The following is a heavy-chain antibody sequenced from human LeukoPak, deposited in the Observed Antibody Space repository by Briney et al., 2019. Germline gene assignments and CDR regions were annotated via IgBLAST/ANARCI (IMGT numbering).Heavy chain of an antibody. CDR3: ARAWGSSSRVDY. J-gene: IGHJ4*02. CDR1: GGSISSGSYY. Sequence: SETLSLTCTVSGGSISSGSYYWSWIRQPAGKGLEWIGRIYTSGSTNYNPSLKSRVTISVDTSKNQFSLMLSSVTAADTAVYYCARAWGSSSRVDYWGQGTLVTVSS. D-gene: IGHD6-13*01. V-gene: IGHV4-61*02. CDR2: IYTSGST.